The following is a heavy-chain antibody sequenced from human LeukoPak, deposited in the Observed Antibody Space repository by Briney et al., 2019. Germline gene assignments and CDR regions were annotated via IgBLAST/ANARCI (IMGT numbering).Heavy chain of an antibody. CDR3: AKDGRVRAVAGAFDI. CDR1: GFTFDDYA. J-gene: IGHJ3*02. CDR2: ISWNSGSI. Sequence: GRSLRLSCAASGFTFDDYAMHWVRQAPGKGLEWVSGISWNSGSIGYADSVKGRFTISRDNAKNSLYLQMNSLRAEDTALYYCAKDGRVRAVAGAFDIWGQGTMVTVSS. V-gene: IGHV3-9*01. D-gene: IGHD6-19*01.